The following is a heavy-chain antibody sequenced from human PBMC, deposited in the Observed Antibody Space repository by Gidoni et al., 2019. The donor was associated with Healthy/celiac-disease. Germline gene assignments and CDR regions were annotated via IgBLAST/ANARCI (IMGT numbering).Heavy chain of an antibody. Sequence: QLQLQESGPGLVTPSETLSLTCTVSGGSISSSSYYWGWIRQPPGKGLEWIGSIYYSGSTYYNPSLKSRVTISVDTSKNQFSLKLSSVTAADTAVYYCARVFLANWFDPWGQGTLVTVSS. CDR1: GGSISSSSYY. CDR2: IYYSGST. CDR3: ARVFLANWFDP. J-gene: IGHJ5*02. V-gene: IGHV4-39*01.